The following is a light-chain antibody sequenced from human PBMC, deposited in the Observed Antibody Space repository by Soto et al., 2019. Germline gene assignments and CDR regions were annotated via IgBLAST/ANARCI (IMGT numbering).Light chain of an antibody. V-gene: IGLV2-14*03. J-gene: IGLJ1*01. CDR1: SGDVGGHNA. Sequence: QSVLTQPASLSGSPGPSITRSCTVTSGDVGGHNAVSWYQQHPGKAPKLLIYDVYNRPSGASNRFSGSKSGNTASLTISGLQAEDEADYYCSSYERSGAYVFGTGTKLTVL. CDR2: DVY. CDR3: SSYERSGAYV.